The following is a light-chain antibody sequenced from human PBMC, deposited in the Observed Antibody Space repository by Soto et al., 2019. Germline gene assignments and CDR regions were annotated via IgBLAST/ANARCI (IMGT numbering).Light chain of an antibody. Sequence: QSALTQPASVSGSPGQSITISCTGTSSDVGGYNYVSWYQQHPGKAPKLMIYEVSNRPSGVSNRFSGSKSGNTASLTISGLQAEDEADYYCSPYTSSSTLPWVFGTGTKLTVL. CDR2: EVS. CDR3: SPYTSSSTLPWV. V-gene: IGLV2-14*01. J-gene: IGLJ1*01. CDR1: SSDVGGYNY.